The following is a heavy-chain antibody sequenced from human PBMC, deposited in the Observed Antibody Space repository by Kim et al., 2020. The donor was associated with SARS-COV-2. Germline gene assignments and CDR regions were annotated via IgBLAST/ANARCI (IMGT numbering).Heavy chain of an antibody. CDR1: GFTFSSYS. CDR3: ARDSPQRRHVGMDV. CDR2: ISSSSSYI. J-gene: IGHJ6*02. D-gene: IGHD3-16*01. V-gene: IGHV3-21*01. Sequence: GGSLRLSCAASGFTFSSYSMNWVRQAPGKGLEWVSSISSSSSYIYYADSVKGRFTISRDNAKNSLYLQMNSLRAEDTAVYYCARDSPQRRHVGMDVWGQGTTVTVSS.